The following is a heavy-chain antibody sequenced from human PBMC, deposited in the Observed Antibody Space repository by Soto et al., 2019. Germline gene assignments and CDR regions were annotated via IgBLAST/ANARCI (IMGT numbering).Heavy chain of an antibody. CDR1: GDSVSISGCC. CDR2: IYYSAST. CDR3: ARSTTWSYYYYGMDV. D-gene: IGHD2-2*01. J-gene: IGHJ6*01. V-gene: IGHV4-39*01. Sequence: KSSETLYITCSFSGDSVSISGCCWSWIRQHPGKGMEWIGHIYYSASTYYNPSLKSRVTICVDTSKNQFSLKLSSVTAADTAVYYCARSTTWSYYYYGMDVWGQGTPVTVSS.